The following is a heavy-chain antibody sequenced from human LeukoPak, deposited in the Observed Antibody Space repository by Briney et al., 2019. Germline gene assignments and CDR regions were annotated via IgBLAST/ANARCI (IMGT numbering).Heavy chain of an antibody. CDR3: ARDLKRGYSSGRYSWGTGSSNDY. J-gene: IGHJ4*02. Sequence: AASVKVSCKVSGYTFTGYYMHWVRQAPGQGLEWMGWINPNSGGTNYAQKLQGRVTMTTDTSTSTAYMELRSLRSDDTAVYYCARDLKRGYSSGRYSWGTGSSNDYWGQGTLVTVSS. CDR2: INPNSGGT. V-gene: IGHV1-2*02. CDR1: GYTFTGYY. D-gene: IGHD6-19*01.